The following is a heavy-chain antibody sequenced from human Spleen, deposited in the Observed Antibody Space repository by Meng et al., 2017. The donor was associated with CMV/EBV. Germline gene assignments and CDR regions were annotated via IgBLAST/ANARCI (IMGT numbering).Heavy chain of an antibody. V-gene: IGHV3-7*01. CDR2: IKQDGSEK. CDR3: VRDWDY. J-gene: IGHJ4*02. Sequence: GESLKISCAASGFTLSTYWMTWVRQAPGKGLEWVATIKQDGSEKYYVDPVKGRFTISRDNAKNSLFLQMNSLRAEDTAVYYCVRDWDYWGQGTLVTVSS. CDR1: GFTLSTYW.